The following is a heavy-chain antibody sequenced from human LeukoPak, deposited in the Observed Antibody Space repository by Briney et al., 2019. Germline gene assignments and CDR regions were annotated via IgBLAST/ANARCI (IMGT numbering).Heavy chain of an antibody. CDR2: ISSSSSYI. V-gene: IGHV3-21*01. CDR1: GFTFSSYS. J-gene: IGHJ4*02. Sequence: PGGSLRLSCAASGFTFSSYSMNWVRQAPGKGLEWVSSISSSSSYIYYADSVKGRFTISRDNAKNSLYLQMNSLRAEDTAVYYCARGALWFGELLIEGFDYWGQGTLVTVSS. CDR3: ARGALWFGELLIEGFDY. D-gene: IGHD3-10*01.